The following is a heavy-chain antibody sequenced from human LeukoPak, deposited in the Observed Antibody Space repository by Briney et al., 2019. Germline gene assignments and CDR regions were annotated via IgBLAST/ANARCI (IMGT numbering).Heavy chain of an antibody. J-gene: IGHJ5*02. CDR2: IYYSGST. D-gene: IGHD3-16*02. CDR1: GGSISSGDFY. V-gene: IGHV4-30-4*01. Sequence: SETLSLTCTVSGGSISSGDFYWSWIPPPPGKGLGWIGYIYYSGSTYYNPSLKSLVTISVDTSKNQFSLKLGSVTAADTAVYYCARESTFGGVIDQNWFDPWGQGTLVTVSS. CDR3: ARESTFGGVIDQNWFDP.